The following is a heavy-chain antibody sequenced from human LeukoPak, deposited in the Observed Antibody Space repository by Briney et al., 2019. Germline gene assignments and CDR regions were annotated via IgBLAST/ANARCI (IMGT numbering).Heavy chain of an antibody. V-gene: IGHV1-46*01. Sequence: ASVKASCKASGYSFSLYYLHWVRQAPGQGPEWMGMINPGDGSTTYRQKFKGRVTLTRDMSTSTIYMELSGLKFEDTAVYCCARDAGSSWHNWGQGTLVTVSS. D-gene: IGHD6-13*01. CDR1: GYSFSLYY. J-gene: IGHJ4*02. CDR3: ARDAGSSWHN. CDR2: INPGDGST.